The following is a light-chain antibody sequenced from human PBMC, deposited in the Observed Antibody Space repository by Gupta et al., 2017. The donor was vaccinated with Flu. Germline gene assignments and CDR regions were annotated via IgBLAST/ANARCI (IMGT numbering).Light chain of an antibody. CDR3: QQRSSWPWT. CDR1: QSVSTY. J-gene: IGKJ1*01. CDR2: DAS. Sequence: EIVLTQSPATLSSSPGERATLSCRDSQSVSTYLAWYQQKPGQAPRLLIYDASTRATVIPPRFSGSGSGTDFTLTISSLEPDDFAVYFCQQRSSWPWTFGQGTKVEFK. V-gene: IGKV3-11*01.